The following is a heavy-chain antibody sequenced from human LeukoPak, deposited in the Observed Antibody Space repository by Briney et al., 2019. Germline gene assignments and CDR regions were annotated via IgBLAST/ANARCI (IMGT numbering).Heavy chain of an antibody. D-gene: IGHD2-2*02. Sequence: SETLSLTCAVSGYSISSGYYWGWIRQPPGRGLEWIGSIYHSGSTYYNPSLKSRVTISVDTSKNQFSLKLSSVTAADTAVYYYARVIVVVPAAILYFDYWGQGTLVTVSS. CDR1: GYSISSGYY. CDR3: ARVIVVVPAAILYFDY. CDR2: IYHSGST. J-gene: IGHJ4*02. V-gene: IGHV4-38-2*01.